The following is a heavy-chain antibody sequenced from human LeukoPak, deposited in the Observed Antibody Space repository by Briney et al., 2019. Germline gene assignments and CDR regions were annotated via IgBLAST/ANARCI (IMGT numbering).Heavy chain of an antibody. CDR2: INPNSGGT. J-gene: IGHJ6*03. Sequence: ASVKVSCKASGYTFTCYYMHWVRQAPGQGLEWMGWINPNSGGTNYAQKFQGRVTMTRDTSISTAYMELSRLRSDDTAVYYCARESRDGYNFVVYYYYYYMDVWGKGTTVTVSS. V-gene: IGHV1-2*02. CDR1: GYTFTCYY. CDR3: ARESRDGYNFVVYYYYYYMDV. D-gene: IGHD5-24*01.